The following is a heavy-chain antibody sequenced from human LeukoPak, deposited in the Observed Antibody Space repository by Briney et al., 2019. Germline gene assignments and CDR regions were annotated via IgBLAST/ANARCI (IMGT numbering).Heavy chain of an antibody. CDR1: GFTFSSYW. Sequence: SGGSLRLSCAASGFTFSSYWMSWVRQAPGKGLEWVANMKQDGSEKYYVDSVKGRFTISRDNAKNSLYLQMNSLRAEDTAVYYCAGSSLYYYYGMDVWGQGTTVTVSS. CDR3: AGSSLYYYYGMDV. D-gene: IGHD6-13*01. V-gene: IGHV3-7*01. CDR2: MKQDGSEK. J-gene: IGHJ6*02.